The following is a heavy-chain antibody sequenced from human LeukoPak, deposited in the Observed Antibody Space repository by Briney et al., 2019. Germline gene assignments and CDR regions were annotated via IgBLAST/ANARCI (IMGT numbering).Heavy chain of an antibody. D-gene: IGHD3-22*01. CDR3: ARGSHYNDSSGHPREDY. CDR2: ISAYNGNT. CDR1: GYTFTSYG. Sequence: ASVKVSCKASGYTFTSYGISWVRQAPGQGLEWMGWISAYNGNTNYAQKLQGRVTMNTDTSTSTASMGPRSLRSHDTAVYYCARGSHYNDSSGHPREDYWGQGTLVTVSS. V-gene: IGHV1-18*01. J-gene: IGHJ4*02.